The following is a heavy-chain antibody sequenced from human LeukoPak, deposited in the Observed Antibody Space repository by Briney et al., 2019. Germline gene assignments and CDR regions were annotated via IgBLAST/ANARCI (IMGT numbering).Heavy chain of an antibody. CDR1: GFNFRGYN. CDR3: VRDFAFGFCNTTTCRYPFDS. CDR2: MSTSSTYI. J-gene: IGHJ4*02. V-gene: IGHV3-21*06. Sequence: GGSLRLSCAASGFNFRGYNMNWVRQAPGKGLEWVSSMSTSSTYIYYADSIKGRFTISRDDARSSLYLQMDSLRAEDTAVYYCVRDFAFGFCNTTTCRYPFDSWGQGTLVTVSS. D-gene: IGHD3-16*01.